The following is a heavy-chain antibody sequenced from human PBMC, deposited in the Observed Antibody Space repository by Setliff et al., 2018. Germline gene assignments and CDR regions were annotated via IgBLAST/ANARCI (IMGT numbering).Heavy chain of an antibody. CDR1: GGSISSGDCY. D-gene: IGHD3-22*01. CDR3: ASAPLLYSDSSGLSGTFDI. Sequence: LSLTCTVSGGSISSGDCYWSWIRQPPGKGLEFVGYIYYSGSTYYNPSLKSRVTISIDTSKNQFSLKVNSVTAADTAVYYCASAPLLYSDSSGLSGTFDIWGQGTMVTVSS. J-gene: IGHJ3*02. CDR2: IYYSGST. V-gene: IGHV4-30-4*08.